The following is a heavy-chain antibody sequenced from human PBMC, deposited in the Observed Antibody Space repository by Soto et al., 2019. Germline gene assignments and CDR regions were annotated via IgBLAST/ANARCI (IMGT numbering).Heavy chain of an antibody. CDR1: GFTFSSYG. Sequence: HPGGSLRLSCAASGFTFSSYGMHWVRQAPGKGLEWLAVISYDGSNQYYADSVKGRFTVSRDNSKNTLYLQMNSLRAEDTAVYYCAKVITMQVLGYFDYWGQGTLVTVSS. CDR2: ISYDGSNQ. D-gene: IGHD3-3*02. V-gene: IGHV3-30*18. CDR3: AKVITMQVLGYFDY. J-gene: IGHJ4*02.